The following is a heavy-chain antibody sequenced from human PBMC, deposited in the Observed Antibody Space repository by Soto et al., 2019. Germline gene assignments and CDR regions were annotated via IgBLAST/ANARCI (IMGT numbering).Heavy chain of an antibody. CDR3: ARPEGYGSGSYYFDS. CDR1: GYPFTTYH. D-gene: IGHD3-10*01. J-gene: IGHJ4*02. Sequence: QVQLVQSGAEVKKPGASVKVSCKASGYPFTTYHLHWVRQAPGQGLEWMGIVYVTGTGTRSAQKFQGGLTMTRDRSTSTVYMELSSLRSEDTAVYYCARPEGYGSGSYYFDSWGQGTLVTVSS. V-gene: IGHV1-46*01. CDR2: VYVTGTGT.